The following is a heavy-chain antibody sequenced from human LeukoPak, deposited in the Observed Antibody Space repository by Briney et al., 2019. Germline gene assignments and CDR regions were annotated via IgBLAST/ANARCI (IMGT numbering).Heavy chain of an antibody. CDR3: ARDYSGSLA. CDR1: GGSISSGSYY. D-gene: IGHD1-26*01. J-gene: IGHJ5*02. V-gene: IGHV4-61*02. CDR2: IYTSGST. Sequence: PSQTLSLTCTVSGGSISSGSYYWSWIRQPAGKGLEWIGRIYTSGSTNYNPSLKSRVAISVDTSRNQFSLKLSSATAADTAVYYCARDYSGSLAWGQGTLVTVSS.